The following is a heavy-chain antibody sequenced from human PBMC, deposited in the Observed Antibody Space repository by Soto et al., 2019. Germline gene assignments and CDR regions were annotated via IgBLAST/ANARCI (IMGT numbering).Heavy chain of an antibody. D-gene: IGHD3-3*01. J-gene: IGHJ4*02. V-gene: IGHV3-74*01. CDR2: INPDGRDT. Sequence: GGSLRLSCAASGFTFNTYWMHWVRQAPGKGLVWVSRINPDGRDTAYADSVKGRFTISRDNAKNTLYLHMISLRAEDTALYYCESDPPGIGVDSWGQGTLVTVSS. CDR1: GFTFNTYW. CDR3: ESDPPGIGVDS.